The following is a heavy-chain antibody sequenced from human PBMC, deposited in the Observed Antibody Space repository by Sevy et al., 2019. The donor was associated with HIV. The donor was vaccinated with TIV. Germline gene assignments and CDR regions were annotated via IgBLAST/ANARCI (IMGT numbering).Heavy chain of an antibody. CDR1: GGTFSIYA. J-gene: IGHJ5*02. CDR2: IIPMFGTT. Sequence: ASAKVSCRASGGTFSIYAITWVRQSPGQGLEWMGGIIPMFGTTNYAQKFQGRVTITADESTNTAYMELSSLRSEDTAVYYCAREDSSGLNWFDPWGQGTLVTVSS. CDR3: AREDSSGLNWFDP. V-gene: IGHV1-69*13. D-gene: IGHD3-22*01.